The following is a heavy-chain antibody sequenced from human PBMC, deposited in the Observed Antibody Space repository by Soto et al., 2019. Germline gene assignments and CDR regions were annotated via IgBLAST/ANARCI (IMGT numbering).Heavy chain of an antibody. CDR3: ARGNYDSSGYYYCDY. CDR1: GGSISSYY. Sequence: PSETLSLTCTVSGGSISSYYWSWIRQPPGKGLEWIGYIYYSGSTNYNPSLKSRVTISVDTSKNQFSLKLSSVTAADTAVYYCARGNYDSSGYYYCDYWGQGTLVTVSS. J-gene: IGHJ4*02. CDR2: IYYSGST. D-gene: IGHD3-22*01. V-gene: IGHV4-59*01.